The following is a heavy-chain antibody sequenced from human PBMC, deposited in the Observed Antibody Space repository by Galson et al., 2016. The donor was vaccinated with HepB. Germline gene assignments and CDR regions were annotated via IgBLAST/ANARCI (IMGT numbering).Heavy chain of an antibody. J-gene: IGHJ6*02. Sequence: SLRLSCAAAGFTVSDNHVTWVRQAPGKGLEWVPGINWSGDSTAYADSVKGRFTMYRDDARNSLYLQMSSLRVEDTALYQCARGLVGSGMDVWGQGTTVTVSS. CDR1: GFTVSDNH. D-gene: IGHD3-10*01. CDR2: INWSGDST. V-gene: IGHV3-20*01. CDR3: ARGLVGSGMDV.